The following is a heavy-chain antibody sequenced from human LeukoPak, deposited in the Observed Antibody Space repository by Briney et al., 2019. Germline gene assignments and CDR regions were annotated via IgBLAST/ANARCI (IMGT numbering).Heavy chain of an antibody. CDR1: GFTFSSYA. J-gene: IGHJ4*02. CDR3: AKAILPATILSFNDY. D-gene: IGHD2-2*02. Sequence: PGGSLRLSCAASGFTFSSYAMSWVRQAPGKGLEWVSTISGGGGTTYYADSVKGRFTISRDNSKNTLYLQMNSLRAEDTAIYYRAKAILPATILSFNDYWGQGTLVTVSS. CDR2: ISGGGGTT. V-gene: IGHV3-23*01.